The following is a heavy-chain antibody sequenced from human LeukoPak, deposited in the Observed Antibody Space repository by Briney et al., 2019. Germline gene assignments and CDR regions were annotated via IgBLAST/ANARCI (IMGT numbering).Heavy chain of an antibody. J-gene: IGHJ5*02. CDR2: INHSGST. D-gene: IGHD6-13*01. CDR3: ARYPKGYSSRHNWFDP. V-gene: IGHV4-30-2*01. Sequence: SQTLSLTCAVSGGSISSGGYSWSWIRQPPGKGLEWIGEINHSGSTNYNPSLKSRVTISVDTSKNQFSLKLSSVTAADTAVYYCARYPKGYSSRHNWFDPWGQGTLVTVSS. CDR1: GGSISSGGYS.